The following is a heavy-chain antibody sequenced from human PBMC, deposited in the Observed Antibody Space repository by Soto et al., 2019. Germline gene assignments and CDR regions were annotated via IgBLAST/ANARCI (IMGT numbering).Heavy chain of an antibody. V-gene: IGHV1-69*08. CDR1: GGTFSSYT. J-gene: IGHJ4*02. Sequence: QVQLVQSGAEVKKPGSSVKVSCKASGGTFSSYTISWVRQAPGQGLEWMGRIIPILGIANYAQKFQGRVTITADKSTSTAYMELSSLRSDDTAVYYCARDRGYSYGYLYPPFDYWGQGTLVTVSS. CDR3: ARDRGYSYGYLYPPFDY. D-gene: IGHD5-18*01. CDR2: IIPILGIA.